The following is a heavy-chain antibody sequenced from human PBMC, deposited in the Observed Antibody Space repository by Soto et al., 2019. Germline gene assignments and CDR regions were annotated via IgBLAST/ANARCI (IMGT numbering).Heavy chain of an antibody. CDR1: GGSISTSAYY. Sequence: PSETLSLTCAVSGGSISTSAYYWSWIRQSPGKELEWIATIYYSGITYYNPPLRSRVTVSVDTSKNQFSLRLSSVTAADTAVFYCARHRDCGCGSCDFDYWGQGALVTVS. CDR2: IYYSGIT. J-gene: IGHJ4*02. D-gene: IGHD2-15*01. CDR3: ARHRDCGCGSCDFDY. V-gene: IGHV4-39*01.